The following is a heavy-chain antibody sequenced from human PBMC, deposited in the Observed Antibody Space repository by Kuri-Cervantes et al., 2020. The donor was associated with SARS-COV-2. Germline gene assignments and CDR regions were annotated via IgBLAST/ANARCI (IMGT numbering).Heavy chain of an antibody. J-gene: IGHJ4*02. Sequence: GESLKISCSASGFTFSSYAMHWVRQAPGKGLVWVSRINSDGSSTSYADSVKGRFTISRDNAKNSLYLQMNSLRAEDTALYYCVKALGYSGYDPYYFDYWGQGTLVTVSS. D-gene: IGHD5-12*01. V-gene: IGHV3-74*01. CDR1: GFTFSSYA. CDR3: VKALGYSGYDPYYFDY. CDR2: INSDGSST.